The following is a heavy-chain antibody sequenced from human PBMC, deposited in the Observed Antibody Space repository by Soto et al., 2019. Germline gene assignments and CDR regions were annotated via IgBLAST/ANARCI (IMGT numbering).Heavy chain of an antibody. CDR2: INAYNGNT. D-gene: IGHD5-18*01. J-gene: IGHJ4*02. Sequence: GASVKVSCKASGYTFTSYGISWVRQAPGQGLEWMEWINAYNGNTNYAQKIQGRVTITTVTSTITAYMELRSLRSYVTAVYYCARDVGYGLIDYWGQGTRVTVSS. V-gene: IGHV1-18*01. CDR1: GYTFTSYG. CDR3: ARDVGYGLIDY.